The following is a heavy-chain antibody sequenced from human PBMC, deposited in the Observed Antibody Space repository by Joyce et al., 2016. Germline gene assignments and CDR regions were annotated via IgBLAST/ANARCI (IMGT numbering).Heavy chain of an antibody. Sequence: TCTVSGNSLTSGGYYWTWIRQLPGNSLEWIGYTFFTGNAYYNPSLESRATISVDTSKNQFSQTLKSVTAADTAVYFCASAFGRTAPFDYWGPGTLVTVSS. CDR2: TFFTGNA. CDR3: ASAFGRTAPFDY. J-gene: IGHJ4*02. D-gene: IGHD1/OR15-1a*01. CDR1: GNSLTSGGYY. V-gene: IGHV4-31*03.